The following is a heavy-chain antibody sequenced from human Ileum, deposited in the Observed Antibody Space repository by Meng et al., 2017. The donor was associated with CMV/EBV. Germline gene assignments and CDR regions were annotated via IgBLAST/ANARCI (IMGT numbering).Heavy chain of an antibody. CDR1: GFTFSSYS. Sequence: SCAASGFTFSSYSMNWVRQAPGKGLEWVSYISSTSSYIDYADSVRGRFTISRDNAKNSLFLQMNSLRDEDTAIYYCARRQLINYYYGLDVWGQGTMVTCSS. CDR2: ISSTSSYI. V-gene: IGHV3-21*01. J-gene: IGHJ6*01. D-gene: IGHD5-18*01. CDR3: ARRQLINYYYGLDV.